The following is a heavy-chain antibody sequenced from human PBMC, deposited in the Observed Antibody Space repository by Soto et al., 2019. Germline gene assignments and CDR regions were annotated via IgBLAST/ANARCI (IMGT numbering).Heavy chain of an antibody. CDR3: ARGQVTIVGVVIGPPDY. CDR1: GGSISSYY. J-gene: IGHJ4*02. D-gene: IGHD3-3*01. V-gene: IGHV4-59*01. Sequence: SETLSLTCTVSGGSISSYYWSWIRQPPGKGLEWIGYIYYSGSTNYNPSLKSRVTISVDTSKNQFSLKLSSVTAADMAVYYCARGQVTIVGVVIGPPDYWGQGTLVTVSS. CDR2: IYYSGST.